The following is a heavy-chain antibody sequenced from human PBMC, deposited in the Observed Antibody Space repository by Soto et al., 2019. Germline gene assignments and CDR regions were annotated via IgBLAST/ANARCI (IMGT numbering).Heavy chain of an antibody. V-gene: IGHV4-30-2*01. CDR2: IFHSATT. CDR1: GDSINSGAFS. CDR3: ARGIVLAGIHYFDS. Sequence: QLQLQESGSGLVKPSQTLSLTCSISGDSINSGAFSWTWIRQPPGKGLEWIGCIFHSATTYYNPSLRSRVTIXGXRXXSQFSLNLSSVTAADTAVYFCARGIVLAGIHYFDSWGQGMLVTVSS. D-gene: IGHD6-19*01. J-gene: IGHJ4*02.